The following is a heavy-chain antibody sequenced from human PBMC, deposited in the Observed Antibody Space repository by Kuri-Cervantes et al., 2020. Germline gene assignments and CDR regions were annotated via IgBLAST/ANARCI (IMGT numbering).Heavy chain of an antibody. CDR3: TTAGIAARYFDY. CDR1: GLTFSNAW. CDR2: IKSKTDGGTT. V-gene: IGHV3-15*01. J-gene: IGHJ4*02. Sequence: GGSLRLSCAASGLTFSNAWMSWVRQAPGKGLEWVGRIKSKTDGGTTDYAAPVKGRFTISRDDSKNTLYLQMNSLKTEDTAVYYCTTAGIAARYFDYWGQGTLVTVSS. D-gene: IGHD6-6*01.